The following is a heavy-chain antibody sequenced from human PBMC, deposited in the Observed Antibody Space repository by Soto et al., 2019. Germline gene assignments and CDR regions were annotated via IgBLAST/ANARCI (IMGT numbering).Heavy chain of an antibody. CDR2: IWYDGSNK. V-gene: IGHV3-33*01. CDR3: ARDIVVVVAANDAFDI. Sequence: PGGSLRLSCAASGFTFSSYGMHWVRQAPGKGLEWVAVIWYDGSNKYYADSVKGRFTISRDNSKNTLYLQMNSLRAEDTAVYYCARDIVVVVAANDAFDIWGQGTMVTVSS. D-gene: IGHD2-15*01. CDR1: GFTFSSYG. J-gene: IGHJ3*02.